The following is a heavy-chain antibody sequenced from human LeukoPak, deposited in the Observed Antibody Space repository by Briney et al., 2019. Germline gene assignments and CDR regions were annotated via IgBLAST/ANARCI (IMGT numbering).Heavy chain of an antibody. D-gene: IGHD6-19*01. J-gene: IGHJ4*02. CDR3: AKSSSGWYGSSKY. Sequence: GGSLRLSCAASGFTFSSYAMSWVRQAPGKGLEWVSAISGSGGSTYYADSVSGRFTISRDNSKNTLYLQMNSLRAEDTAVYYCAKSSSGWYGSSKYWGQGTLVTVSS. CDR1: GFTFSSYA. V-gene: IGHV3-23*01. CDR2: ISGSGGST.